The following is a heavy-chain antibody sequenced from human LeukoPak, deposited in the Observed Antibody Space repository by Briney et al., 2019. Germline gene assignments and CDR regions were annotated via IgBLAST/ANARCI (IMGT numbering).Heavy chain of an antibody. D-gene: IGHD3-10*01. Sequence: ASVKVSCKASGYTFTSYDINWVRQATGQGLEWMGWMNPNSGNTGYAQKFQGRVTMTRNTSISTAYMELSSLRSEDTAVYYCARDLYAYYGSGSYYNVDWFDPWGQGALVTVSS. J-gene: IGHJ5*02. CDR1: GYTFTSYD. CDR3: ARDLYAYYGSGSYYNVDWFDP. CDR2: MNPNSGNT. V-gene: IGHV1-8*01.